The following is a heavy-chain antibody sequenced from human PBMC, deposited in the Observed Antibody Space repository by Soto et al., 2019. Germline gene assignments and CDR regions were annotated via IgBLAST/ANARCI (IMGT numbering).Heavy chain of an antibody. CDR3: ATDRALWFGELSGLEY. V-gene: IGHV1-24*01. Sequence: ASVKVSCKVSGYTLTELSMHWVRQAPGKGLEWMGGFDPEDGETIYAQKFQGRVTMTEDTSTDTAYMELSSLRSEDTAVYYCATDRALWFGELSGLEYWGQGTLVTVSS. J-gene: IGHJ4*02. CDR2: FDPEDGET. D-gene: IGHD3-10*01. CDR1: GYTLTELS.